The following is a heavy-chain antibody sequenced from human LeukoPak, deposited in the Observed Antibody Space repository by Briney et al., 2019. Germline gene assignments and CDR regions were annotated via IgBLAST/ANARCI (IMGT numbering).Heavy chain of an antibody. Sequence: SETLSLTCTVSGGSISSSSYYWGWIRQPPGKGLEWIGSIYYSGSTYYNPSLKSRVTISVDTSKNQFSLKLSSVTAADTAVYYCARADYAAAALDYWGQGTLVTVSS. CDR1: GGSISSSSYY. V-gene: IGHV4-39*07. D-gene: IGHD6-13*01. J-gene: IGHJ4*02. CDR2: IYYSGST. CDR3: ARADYAAAALDY.